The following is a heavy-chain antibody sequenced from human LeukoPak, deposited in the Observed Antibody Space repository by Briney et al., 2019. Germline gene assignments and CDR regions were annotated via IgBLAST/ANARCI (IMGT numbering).Heavy chain of an antibody. CDR3: ARGPVTLRYFDWLFAPPLDY. V-gene: IGHV1-18*01. CDR2: ISAYNGNT. D-gene: IGHD3-9*01. Sequence: RASVKVSCKASGYTFTSYGISWVRQAPGQGLEWMGWISAYNGNTNYAQKLQGRVTMTTDTSTSTAYMELRSLRSDDTAVYYCARGPVTLRYFDWLFAPPLDYWGQGTLVTVSS. CDR1: GYTFTSYG. J-gene: IGHJ4*02.